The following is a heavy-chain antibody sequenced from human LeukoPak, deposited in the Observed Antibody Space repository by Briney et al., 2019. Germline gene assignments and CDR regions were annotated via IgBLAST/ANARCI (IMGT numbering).Heavy chain of an antibody. CDR1: GFTFSSYS. V-gene: IGHV3-21*01. CDR3: ASSLTYYDFWSGYSTRYYFDY. Sequence: GGSLRLSCAASGFTFSSYSMNWVRQAPGKGLEWVSSISSSSSYIYYADSVKGRFTISRDNAKNSLYLQMNSLRAEDTAVYYCASSLTYYDFWSGYSTRYYFDYWGQGTLVTVSS. J-gene: IGHJ4*02. D-gene: IGHD3-3*01. CDR2: ISSSSSYI.